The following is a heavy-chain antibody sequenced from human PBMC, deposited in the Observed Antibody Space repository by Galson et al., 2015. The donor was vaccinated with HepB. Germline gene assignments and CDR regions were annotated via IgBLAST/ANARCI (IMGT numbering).Heavy chain of an antibody. D-gene: IGHD6-13*01. CDR1: GFTFSSYS. Sequence: SLRLSCAASGFTFSSYSMNWVRQAPGKGLEWVSYISSSSSTIYYADSVKGRFTISRDNAKNSLYLQMNSLRDEDTAVYYCARDQQQQLVRLVPGKQYYYYYYGMDVWGQGTTVTVSS. CDR2: ISSSSSTI. V-gene: IGHV3-48*02. CDR3: ARDQQQQLVRLVPGKQYYYYYYGMDV. J-gene: IGHJ6*02.